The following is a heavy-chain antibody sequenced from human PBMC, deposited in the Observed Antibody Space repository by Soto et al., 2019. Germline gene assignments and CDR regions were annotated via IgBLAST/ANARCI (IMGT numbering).Heavy chain of an antibody. V-gene: IGHV3-23*01. J-gene: IGHJ6*02. CDR3: VQDWTGNSCPCMVV. CDR1: GFTFSSFA. Sequence: EVQLLESGGGLVQPGGSLRLSCAASGFTFSSFAMTWVRQAPGEGLEWVSSISSSGETTYYSDSVKGRFTISRDISKNMLYLRMTGLSAEDTAVYFCVQDWTGNSCPCMVVWGQGTTVTVSS. D-gene: IGHD6-13*01. CDR2: ISSSGETT.